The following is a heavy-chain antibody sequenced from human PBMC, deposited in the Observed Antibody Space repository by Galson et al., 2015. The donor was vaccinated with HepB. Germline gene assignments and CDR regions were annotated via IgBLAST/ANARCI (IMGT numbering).Heavy chain of an antibody. CDR1: GGTFSSYA. D-gene: IGHD6-19*01. V-gene: IGHV1-69*13. Sequence: SVKVSCKASGGTFSSYAISWVRQAPGQGLEWMGGIVPILGTANYAQKFQGRVTITADESTSTAYMELSSLRSEDTAVYYCAGYRGEIAVARTRYAFDIWGQGTMVTVSS. CDR2: IVPILGTA. CDR3: AGYRGEIAVARTRYAFDI. J-gene: IGHJ3*02.